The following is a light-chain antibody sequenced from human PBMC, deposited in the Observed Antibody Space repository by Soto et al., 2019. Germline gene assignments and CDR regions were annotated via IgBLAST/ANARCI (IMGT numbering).Light chain of an antibody. V-gene: IGKV1-9*01. CDR3: QQHNSYPLS. Sequence: DIQLTQSPSFLSASVGDRVTITCRASQGISSYLAWYQQKPGKAPKLLIYAASTLQSGVPSRFSGSGSRTEFPLTISTLQPEDFATYYCQQHNSYPLSFGLGTKVDIK. J-gene: IGKJ3*01. CDR1: QGISSY. CDR2: AAS.